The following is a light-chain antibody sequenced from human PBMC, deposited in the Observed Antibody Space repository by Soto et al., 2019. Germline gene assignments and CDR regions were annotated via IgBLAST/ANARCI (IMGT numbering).Light chain of an antibody. Sequence: DITMTQSASSLSASVGHRVTITCQASQDIATYLNWYQQKPGKAPNLLIYHASNLETGVPSRFSGSGSGTDFTFTISSLQPEDIATYYCQQYDIFPSFGQGTKLEI. CDR1: QDIATY. V-gene: IGKV1-33*01. CDR2: HAS. CDR3: QQYDIFPS. J-gene: IGKJ5*01.